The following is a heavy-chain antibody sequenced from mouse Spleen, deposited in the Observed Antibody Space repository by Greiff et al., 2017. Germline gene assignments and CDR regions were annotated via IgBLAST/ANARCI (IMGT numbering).Heavy chain of an antibody. J-gene: IGHJ1*03. CDR2: ISYDGSN. CDR1: GYSITSGYY. CDR3: ARAYDGYYEGRLWYFDV. Sequence: EVKVEESGPGLVKPSQSLSLTCSVTGYSITSGYYWNWIRQFPGNKLEWMGYISYDGSNNYNPSLKNRISITRDTSKNQFFLKLNSVTTEDTATYYCARAYDGYYEGRLWYFDVWGTGTTVTVSS. D-gene: IGHD2-3*01. V-gene: IGHV3-6*01.